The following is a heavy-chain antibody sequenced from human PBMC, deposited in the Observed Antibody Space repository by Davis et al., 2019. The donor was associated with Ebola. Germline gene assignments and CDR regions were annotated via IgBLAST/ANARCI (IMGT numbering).Heavy chain of an antibody. J-gene: IGHJ6*02. CDR1: GYTLTELS. D-gene: IGHD3-10*01. CDR3: ATEISHYGSGSFYGLDV. CDR2: FDPEDGEA. V-gene: IGHV1-24*01. Sequence: SVKVSCKVSGYTLTELSMHWVRQAPGKGLEWLGSFDPEDGEAIYAQKFQGRVTMTEDTSRDTAYMKMNNLRIEDTAVYYCATEISHYGSGSFYGLDVWGQGTTVTVSS.